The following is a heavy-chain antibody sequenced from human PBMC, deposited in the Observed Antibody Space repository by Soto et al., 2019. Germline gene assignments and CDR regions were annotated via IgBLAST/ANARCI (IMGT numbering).Heavy chain of an antibody. J-gene: IGHJ4*02. Sequence: EVQLVESGGGLVQPGGSVKLSCAASGFTFSVSSMHWVRQASGKGLEWVGRIRSKANTYATTYAESRNGRFTISRDDSKNTAYLQMNNLKTEDTGVSYCTVEGAGFGQWGQGTLVTVSS. V-gene: IGHV3-73*01. CDR1: GFTFSVSS. D-gene: IGHD1-26*01. CDR3: TVEGAGFGQ. CDR2: IRSKANTYAT.